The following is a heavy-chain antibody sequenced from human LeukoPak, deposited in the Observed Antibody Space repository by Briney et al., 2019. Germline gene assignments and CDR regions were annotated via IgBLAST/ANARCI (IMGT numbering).Heavy chain of an antibody. V-gene: IGHV1-18*01. J-gene: IGHJ4*02. D-gene: IGHD3-22*01. CDR3: ARLIQGEDSSGDLDY. CDR2: ISAYNGNT. CDR1: GYTFTSYG. Sequence: ASVKVSCKASGYTFTSYGISWVRQAPGQGLEWMGWISAYNGNTNYAQKLQGRVTMTTDTSTSTAYMELRSLRSDDTAVYYCARLIQGEDSSGDLDYWGQGTLVTVSS.